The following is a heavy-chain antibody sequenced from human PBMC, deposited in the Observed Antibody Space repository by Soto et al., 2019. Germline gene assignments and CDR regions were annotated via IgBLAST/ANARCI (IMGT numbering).Heavy chain of an antibody. CDR2: MNPNSGNT. D-gene: IGHD4-17*01. J-gene: IGHJ4*02. CDR1: GYTFTSHD. Sequence: QVQLVQSGTEVKKPEASVKVSCKASGYTFTSHDINWVRQATGQGLEWMGWMNPNSGNTGYAQKFQGRVTMTRNTSISTAYMELSSLRSEDTAVYYCARWDYGVYARFDYWGQGTLVTVSS. V-gene: IGHV1-8*01. CDR3: ARWDYGVYARFDY.